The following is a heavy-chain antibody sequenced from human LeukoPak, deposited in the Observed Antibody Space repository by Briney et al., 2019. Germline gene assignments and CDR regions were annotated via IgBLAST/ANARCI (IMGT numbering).Heavy chain of an antibody. V-gene: IGHV3-33*01. CDR1: GFTFSSYG. Sequence: PGGSLRLSCAASGFTFSSYGMHWVRQAPGKGLEWVAVIWYDGSNKYYADSVKGRFTISRDNSKNTLYLQMNSLRAEDTAVYYCARVQRRDCSGGSCYLGFDYYYYGMDVWGQGTTVTVSS. J-gene: IGHJ6*02. D-gene: IGHD2-15*01. CDR2: IWYDGSNK. CDR3: ARVQRRDCSGGSCYLGFDYYYYGMDV.